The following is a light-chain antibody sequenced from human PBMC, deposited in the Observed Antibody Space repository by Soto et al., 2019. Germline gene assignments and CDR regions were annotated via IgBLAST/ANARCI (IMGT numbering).Light chain of an antibody. Sequence: EIVLTQSPGTLSLSPGERVTLSCRASQTVNNNYLAWYQQTPGQAPRLLIYCASNRATGIPGRFGGSGSGTDFTLNISRLEPEDFAMYYCQQYGTSPVTFGGGTKVDIK. V-gene: IGKV3-20*01. CDR3: QQYGTSPVT. J-gene: IGKJ4*01. CDR1: QTVNNNY. CDR2: CAS.